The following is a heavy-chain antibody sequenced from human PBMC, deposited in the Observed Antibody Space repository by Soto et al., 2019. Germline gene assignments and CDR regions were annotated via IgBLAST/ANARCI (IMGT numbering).Heavy chain of an antibody. CDR1: GGSFSGYY. CDR2: INHSGST. D-gene: IGHD6-13*01. CDR3: ARGWSSSSWYLRAGYYNWFDP. J-gene: IGHJ5*02. Sequence: PSETLSLTCAVYGGSFSGYYWSWIRQPPGKGLEWIGEINHSGSTNYNPSLKSRVTISVDTSKNQFSLKLSSVTAADTAVYYCARGWSSSSWYLRAGYYNWFDPWGQGTLVTVSS. V-gene: IGHV4-34*01.